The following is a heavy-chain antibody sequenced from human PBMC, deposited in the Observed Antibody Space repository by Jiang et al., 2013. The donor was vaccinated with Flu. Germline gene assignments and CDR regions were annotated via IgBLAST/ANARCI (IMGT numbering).Heavy chain of an antibody. CDR2: IYPGDSDT. Sequence: GAEVKKPGESLKISCKGSGYSFTSYWIGWVRQMPGKGLEWMGIIYPGDSDTRYSPSFQGQVTISADKSISTAYLQWSSLKASDTAMYYCARTLYYYDSSGYYLMGFDYWGQGTLVTVSS. CDR1: GYSFTSYW. J-gene: IGHJ4*02. D-gene: IGHD3-22*01. V-gene: IGHV5-51*01. CDR3: ARTLYYYDSSGYYLMGFDY.